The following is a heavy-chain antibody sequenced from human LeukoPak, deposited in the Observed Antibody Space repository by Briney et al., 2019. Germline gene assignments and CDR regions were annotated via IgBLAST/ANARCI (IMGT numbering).Heavy chain of an antibody. CDR1: GYTFTTYD. CDR2: MNPNTGNT. D-gene: IGHD3-22*01. J-gene: IGHJ3*02. Sequence: ASVTVSCKASGYTFTTYDINWVRQATGQGLEWMGWMNPNTGNTGYAQKFQGRVTMTRTTSTTTAYMELSGLTSEDTAIYYCARGEHDYDSSAFYYGAFDIWGQGTMVTVSS. CDR3: ARGEHDYDSSAFYYGAFDI. V-gene: IGHV1-8*01.